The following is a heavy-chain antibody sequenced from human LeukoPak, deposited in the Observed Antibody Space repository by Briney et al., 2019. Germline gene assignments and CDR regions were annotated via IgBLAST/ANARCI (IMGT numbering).Heavy chain of an antibody. CDR2: IKSDGSDK. CDR1: GFTFSGSW. CDR3: AKHAQRAFDN. V-gene: IGHV3-7*03. D-gene: IGHD2-2*01. J-gene: IGHJ4*02. Sequence: GGSLRLSCAASGFTFSGSWMAWVRQAPGKGLELVACIKSDGSDKNYVDSVKGRFTISRDNAKNSLDLQMDSLRAEDTAVYYCAKHAQRAFDNWGQGTLVTVSS.